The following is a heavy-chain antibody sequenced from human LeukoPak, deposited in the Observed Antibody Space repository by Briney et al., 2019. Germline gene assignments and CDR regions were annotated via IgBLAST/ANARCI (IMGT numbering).Heavy chain of an antibody. J-gene: IGHJ4*02. CDR3: ARGASPSYSSGWYIRAMDY. D-gene: IGHD6-19*01. CDR1: GFTFSSYE. Sequence: PGGSLRLSCAASGFTFSSYEMNWVRQAPGKGLEWVSYISSSGSTIYYADSVKGRFTISRDNAKNSLYLQMNSLRAEDTAVYYCARGASPSYSSGWYIRAMDYWGQGTLVTVSS. V-gene: IGHV3-48*03. CDR2: ISSSGSTI.